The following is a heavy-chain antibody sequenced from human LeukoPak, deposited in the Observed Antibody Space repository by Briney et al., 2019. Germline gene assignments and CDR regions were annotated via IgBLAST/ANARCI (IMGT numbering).Heavy chain of an antibody. D-gene: IGHD5-18*01. CDR1: GFTFSNYA. CDR2: ISGSGGST. J-gene: IGHJ4*02. V-gene: IGHV3-23*01. Sequence: GGSLRLSCAASGFTFSNYAMNWVRQAPGKGLEWVSAISGSGGSTYYADSVKGRFTVSRDNSKNTLYLQMNSLRAEDTAVYYCAKGGYSYGYSYFDYWGQGTLVTVPS. CDR3: AKGGYSYGYSYFDY.